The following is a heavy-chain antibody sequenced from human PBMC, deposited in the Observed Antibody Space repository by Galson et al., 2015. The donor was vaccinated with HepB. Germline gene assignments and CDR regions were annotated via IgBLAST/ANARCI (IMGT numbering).Heavy chain of an antibody. J-gene: IGHJ6*02. CDR3: AKEPEEFYYDSSSYRRYYYYGMDV. V-gene: IGHV3-30*18. CDR1: GFCFDNYG. Sequence: SLRLSCAASGFCFDNYGMHWVRQAPGMGLEWVAVISYEGSNKHYADSVKGRFTISRDKSKNTLYLQMNSLRAEDTAVYYCAKEPEEFYYDSSSYRRYYYYGMDVWGQGTTVTVSS. CDR2: ISYEGSNK. D-gene: IGHD3-22*01.